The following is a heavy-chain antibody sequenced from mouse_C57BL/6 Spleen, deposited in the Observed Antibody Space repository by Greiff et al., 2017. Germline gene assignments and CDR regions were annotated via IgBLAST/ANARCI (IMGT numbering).Heavy chain of an antibody. J-gene: IGHJ4*01. CDR3: AREVEDAMDY. Sequence: VQLQQSGAELARPGASVKLSCKASGYTFTSYGISWVKQRTGQGLEWIGEIDPRSGNTYYNEKFKGKATLTADKSSSTAYMELRSLTSEDSAVYFCAREVEDAMDYWGQGTSVTVSS. V-gene: IGHV1-81*01. CDR2: IDPRSGNT. CDR1: GYTFTSYG.